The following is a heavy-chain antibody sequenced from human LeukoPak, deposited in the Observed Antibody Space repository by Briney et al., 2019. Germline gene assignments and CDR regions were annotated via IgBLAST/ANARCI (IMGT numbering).Heavy chain of an antibody. CDR2: ISGSGGST. V-gene: IGHV3-23*01. J-gene: IGHJ4*02. CDR3: TKDTADTTMVPYYFEY. CDR1: GFTFSSYA. Sequence: GGSLRLSCAASGFTFSSYAMSWVRQAPGKGLEWVSAISGSGGSTYYADSVKGRFTISRDNSKNTLFLQMNSLRAEDTAVYYCTKDTADTTMVPYYFEYWGQGTLVTVSS. D-gene: IGHD5-18*01.